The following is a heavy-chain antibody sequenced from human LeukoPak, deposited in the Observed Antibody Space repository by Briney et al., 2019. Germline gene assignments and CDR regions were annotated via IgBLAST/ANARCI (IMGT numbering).Heavy chain of an antibody. CDR1: GGSISSGGYY. Sequence: SETLSLTCTVSGGSISSGGYYWSWIRQHPGKGLEWIGYIYYSGGTYYNPSPRSRVTISVDTSKTQFSLKLSSVTAADTAVYYCAREEYSTGAFDIWGQGTMVTVSS. D-gene: IGHD4-11*01. J-gene: IGHJ3*02. CDR3: AREEYSTGAFDI. CDR2: IYYSGGT. V-gene: IGHV4-31*03.